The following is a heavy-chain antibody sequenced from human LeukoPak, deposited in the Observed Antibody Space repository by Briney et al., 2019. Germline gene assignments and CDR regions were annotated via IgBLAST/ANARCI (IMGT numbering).Heavy chain of an antibody. CDR1: GYTFTSYG. CDR2: ISAYNGNT. CDR3: ARVFGDTAMVTTPPWDYYYYMDV. V-gene: IGHV1-18*01. Sequence: ASVKVSCKASGYTFTSYGISWVRQAPGQGLEWMGWISAYNGNTNYAQKLQGRVTMTTDTSTSTAYMELRSLRSDDTAVYYCARVFGDTAMVTTPPWDYYYYMDVWGKGTTVTVSS. D-gene: IGHD5-18*01. J-gene: IGHJ6*03.